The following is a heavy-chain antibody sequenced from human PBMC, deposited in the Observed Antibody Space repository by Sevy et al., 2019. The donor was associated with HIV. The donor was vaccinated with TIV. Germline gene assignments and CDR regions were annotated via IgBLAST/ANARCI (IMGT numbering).Heavy chain of an antibody. D-gene: IGHD4-17*01. CDR3: ARPRANYVDHYFFFAMDV. V-gene: IGHV3-30-3*01. CDR1: GFAFSDYFA. J-gene: IGHJ6*02. CDR2: ISYDESDK. Sequence: LSLTCAASGFAFSDYFAMHWVRQAPGKGLEWVALISYDESDKYYADSVKGRFTISRDNFKNTLYLQMNSLTTEDTAVYYCARPRANYVDHYFFFAMDVWGQGTTVTVPS.